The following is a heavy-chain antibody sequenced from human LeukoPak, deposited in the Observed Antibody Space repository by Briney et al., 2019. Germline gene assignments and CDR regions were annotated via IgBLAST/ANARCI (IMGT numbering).Heavy chain of an antibody. Sequence: PGGSLRLSCTTSGFTFSSYTMNWVRQAPGKGLDWVSSISSSSSDIYYADSVKGRFTIFRDNAKNSVYLQMNSLRAEDTAVCYCARAMAVPANNDYWGQGTLVTVSS. V-gene: IGHV3-21*01. CDR1: GFTFSSYT. J-gene: IGHJ4*02. CDR3: ARAMAVPANNDY. D-gene: IGHD5-24*01. CDR2: ISSSSSDI.